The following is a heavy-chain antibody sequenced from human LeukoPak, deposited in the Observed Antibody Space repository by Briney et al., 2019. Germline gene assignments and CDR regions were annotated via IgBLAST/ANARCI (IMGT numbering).Heavy chain of an antibody. D-gene: IGHD1-1*01. CDR1: GGSISSYY. CDR2: IYYSGST. V-gene: IGHV4-59*01. CDR3: ASGTTWFDP. Sequence: PSQTLSLTCSVSGGSISSYYWNWIRQPPGKGLEWIGYIYYSGSTNYNPSLKSRVTISVDTSKNQFSLKLSSVTAADTAVYYCASGTTWFDPWGQGTLVTVSS. J-gene: IGHJ5*02.